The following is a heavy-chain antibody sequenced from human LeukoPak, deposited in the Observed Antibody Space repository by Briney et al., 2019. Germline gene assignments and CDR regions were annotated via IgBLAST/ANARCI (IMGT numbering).Heavy chain of an antibody. CDR3: AKAGWFGDPADY. V-gene: IGHV3-30*02. J-gene: IGHJ4*02. CDR2: IRHDGGNK. Sequence: PGGSLRLSCAASGFTFSTYGMHWVRQGPGKGLEWVAFIRHDGGNKYYVDSVKGRFAISRDNSESTLYLQMNSLRTEDTAVYYCAKAGWFGDPADYWGQGTLVTVSS. CDR1: GFTFSTYG. D-gene: IGHD3-10*01.